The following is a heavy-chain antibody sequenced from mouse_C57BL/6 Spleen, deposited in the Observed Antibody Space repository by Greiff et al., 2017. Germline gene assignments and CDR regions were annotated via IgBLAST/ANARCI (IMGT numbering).Heavy chain of an antibody. V-gene: IGHV1-55*01. Sequence: VQLQQPGAGLVKPGASVKMSCTASGSTFTSSWIPWVKQRPGQGLEWIGDIYPGVGSPNYNEKVKSKATRTVDTSASTAYMQLSSLTSEDSAVYYCARDGSSYGYWGQGTTLTVSS. CDR2: IYPGVGSP. CDR3: ARDGSSYGY. J-gene: IGHJ2*01. CDR1: GSTFTSSW. D-gene: IGHD1-1*01.